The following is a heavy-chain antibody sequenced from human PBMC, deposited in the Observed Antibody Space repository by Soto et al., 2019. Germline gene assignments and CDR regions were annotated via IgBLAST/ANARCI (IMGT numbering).Heavy chain of an antibody. J-gene: IGHJ4*02. Sequence: GGSLRLSCAASGFTFSSYGMHWVRQAPGKGLEWVAVISYDGSNKYYADSVKGRFTISRDNSKNTLYLQMNSLRAEDTAVYYCAKDGYSSSSPDYWGQGTLVTVSS. CDR3: AKDGYSSSSPDY. V-gene: IGHV3-30*18. CDR1: GFTFSSYG. CDR2: ISYDGSNK. D-gene: IGHD6-6*01.